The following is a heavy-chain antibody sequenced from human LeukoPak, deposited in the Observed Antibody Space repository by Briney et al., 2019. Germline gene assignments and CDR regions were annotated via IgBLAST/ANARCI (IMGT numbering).Heavy chain of an antibody. CDR3: ARDGLGSAHAY. CDR1: GGSISSVDYY. V-gene: IGHV4-39*01. Sequence: KPSKPLSLTCTVSGGSISSVDYYWGWIRQPPGKGLEWIGSIYHSGNTYYNPSLKSRVTISVDTSKNQFSLQLSSVTAADTAVYYCARDGLGSAHAYWGQGTLVTVSS. CDR2: IYHSGNT. J-gene: IGHJ4*02. D-gene: IGHD3/OR15-3a*01.